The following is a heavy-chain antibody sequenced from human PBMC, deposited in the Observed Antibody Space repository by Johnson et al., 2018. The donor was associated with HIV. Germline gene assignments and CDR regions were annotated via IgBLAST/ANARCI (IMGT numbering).Heavy chain of an antibody. J-gene: IGHJ3*02. V-gene: IGHV3-15*07. Sequence: VRPGGSLRLSCGASGFTFSNYAMHWVRQAPGKGLVWVSRIKSKTDGGTTDYAAPVKGRFTISRDTSKKMLYLQMNSLRVDDTAVYYCAKTGGGAALDSWGQGTMVTVSS. D-gene: IGHD3-16*01. CDR2: IKSKTDGGTT. CDR1: GFTFSNYA. CDR3: AKTGGGAALDS.